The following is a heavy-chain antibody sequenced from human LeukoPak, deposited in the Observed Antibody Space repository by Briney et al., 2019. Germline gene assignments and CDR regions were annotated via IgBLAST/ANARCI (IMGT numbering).Heavy chain of an antibody. J-gene: IGHJ2*01. V-gene: IGHV4-59*01. Sequence: SETLSLTCTVSGSSISSYYWSWIRQPPGKGLEWIGYIYYSGSTNYNPSLKSRVAISVDTSKNQFSLKLSSVTAADTAVYYCARDRLAATHFDLWGRGTLVTVSS. CDR1: GSSISSYY. CDR2: IYYSGST. D-gene: IGHD2-15*01. CDR3: ARDRLAATHFDL.